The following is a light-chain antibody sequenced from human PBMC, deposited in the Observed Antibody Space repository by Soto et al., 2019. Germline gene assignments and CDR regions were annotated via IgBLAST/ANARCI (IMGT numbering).Light chain of an antibody. Sequence: DLQMTQSPSSLSASVGDRITITCRASQDIRNYLAWFQQKPGKAPKSLIYAASTLHPGLTSKFSGSGSGTDFTLTISSLRPEDFATYYGQQYVHYPRTVGKGTTVEIK. CDR1: QDIRNY. J-gene: IGKJ1*01. V-gene: IGKV1-16*02. CDR2: AAS. CDR3: QQYVHYPRT.